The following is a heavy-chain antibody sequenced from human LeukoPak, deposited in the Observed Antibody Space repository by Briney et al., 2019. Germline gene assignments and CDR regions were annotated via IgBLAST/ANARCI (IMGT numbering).Heavy chain of an antibody. CDR2: IIPILGIA. J-gene: IGHJ4*02. Sequence: GSSVKVSCKASGGTFSSYAISWARQAPGQGLEWMGRIIPILGIANYAQKFQGRVTITADKSTSTAYMELSSLRSEDTAVYYCARGGAYGSGSYWDYWGQGTLVTVSS. CDR3: ARGGAYGSGSYWDY. D-gene: IGHD3-10*01. CDR1: GGTFSSYA. V-gene: IGHV1-69*04.